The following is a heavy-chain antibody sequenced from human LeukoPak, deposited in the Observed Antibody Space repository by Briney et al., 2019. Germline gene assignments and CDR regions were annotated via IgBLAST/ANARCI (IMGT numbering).Heavy chain of an antibody. CDR3: ARVPQSMVRGVVITEFYFDS. J-gene: IGHJ4*02. CDR1: ALTFSSYG. CDR2: ISSDSSYI. D-gene: IGHD3-10*01. Sequence: PGGSLRVSCAAPALTFSSYGMSWVRQAPGKGLEWVSSISSDSSYIYYADSAKGRFTISRDNAKNSLYLQMNSLRADDTAVYYCARVPQSMVRGVVITEFYFDSWGEGTLVTVSS. V-gene: IGHV3-21*01.